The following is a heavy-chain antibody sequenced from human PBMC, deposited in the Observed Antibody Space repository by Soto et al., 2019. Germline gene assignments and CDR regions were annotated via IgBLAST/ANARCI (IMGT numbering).Heavy chain of an antibody. J-gene: IGHJ3*02. Sequence: GGSLRLSCAASGFTFSSYEMNWVRQAPGKGLEWVSYISSSGSTIYYADSVKGRFTISRDNAKNSLYLQMNSLRAEDTAVYYCARDYVVVTAIDAFDIWGQGTMVTGSS. V-gene: IGHV3-48*03. D-gene: IGHD2-21*02. CDR1: GFTFSSYE. CDR3: ARDYVVVTAIDAFDI. CDR2: ISSSGSTI.